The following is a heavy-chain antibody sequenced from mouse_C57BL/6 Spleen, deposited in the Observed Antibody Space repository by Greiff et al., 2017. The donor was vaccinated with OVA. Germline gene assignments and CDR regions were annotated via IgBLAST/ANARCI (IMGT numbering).Heavy chain of an antibody. CDR3: ARGKVATYDFDY. D-gene: IGHD1-1*01. CDR2: LNPGSGGT. J-gene: IGHJ2*01. Sequence: QVQLQQSGAELVRPGTSVKVSCKASGYAFTNYLIEWVKQRPGQGLEWIGVLNPGSGGTNYNEKFKGKATLTADKSTSTAYMQLSSLTSEDSAVYFCARGKVATYDFDYWGQGTTLTVSS. CDR1: GYAFTNYL. V-gene: IGHV1-54*01.